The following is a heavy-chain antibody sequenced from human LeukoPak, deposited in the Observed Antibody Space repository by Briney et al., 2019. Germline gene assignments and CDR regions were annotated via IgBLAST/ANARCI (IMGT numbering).Heavy chain of an antibody. CDR3: ARPSIAAETWFDP. J-gene: IGHJ5*02. CDR2: INPNSGGT. CDR1: GYTFTGYY. D-gene: IGHD6-13*01. V-gene: IGHV1-2*02. Sequence: ASVKVSCKASGYTFTGYYMHWVRQAPGQGLEWMGWINPNSGGTNYAQKFQGRVTVTRDTSISTAYMELSRLRSDDTAVYYCARPSIAAETWFDPWGQGTLVTVSS.